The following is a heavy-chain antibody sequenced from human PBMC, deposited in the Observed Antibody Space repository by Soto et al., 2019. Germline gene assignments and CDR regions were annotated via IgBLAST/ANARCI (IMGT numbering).Heavy chain of an antibody. V-gene: IGHV4-34*01. CDR3: ARGVDSSPFYRS. J-gene: IGHJ5*02. CDR2: INHSGST. D-gene: IGHD6-19*01. CDR1: GGSFSGYY. Sequence: QVQLQQWGAGLLKPSETLSLTCAVYGGSFSGYYWSWIRQPPGKGLEWIGEINHSGSTNYNPSLKSRVTISVDTSKNQFSLKLSTVTAGDTALYCCARGVDSSPFYRSWGQGTLVTVSS.